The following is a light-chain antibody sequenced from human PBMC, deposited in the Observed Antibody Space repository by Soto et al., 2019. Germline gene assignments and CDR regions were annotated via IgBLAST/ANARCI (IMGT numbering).Light chain of an antibody. CDR3: QQYNSSTPEFT. Sequence: DIVLTQSPGTLSVSPGDRVTLSCRASQSISSSYLAWYQQRAAQAPRLLIFGASHRSTAIPGRFRGSGSRTDFTHTISRLEHEDFAVYYCQQYNSSTPEFTFGPGTKVDSK. CDR2: GAS. V-gene: IGKV3-20*01. CDR1: QSISSSY. J-gene: IGKJ3*01.